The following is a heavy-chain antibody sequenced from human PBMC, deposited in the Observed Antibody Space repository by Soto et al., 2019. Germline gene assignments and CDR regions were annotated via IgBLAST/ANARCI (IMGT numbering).Heavy chain of an antibody. CDR1: GFTFSSYA. CDR3: AKEPVGPDWYFDL. CDR2: ISGNGGST. J-gene: IGHJ2*01. V-gene: IGHV3-64*04. Sequence: GGSLRLSCSASGFTFSSYAMYWVRQAPGKGLEYVSAISGNGGSTYHADSVKGRFTISRDNSKNTLSLQMNSLRAEDTAVYNCAKEPVGPDWYFDLWGRGTLVTVSS.